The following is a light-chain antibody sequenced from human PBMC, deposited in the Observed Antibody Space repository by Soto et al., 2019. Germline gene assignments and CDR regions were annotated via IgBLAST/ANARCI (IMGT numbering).Light chain of an antibody. J-gene: IGKJ1*01. CDR2: DAS. CDR3: QQRSNWPRT. Sequence: EIVITPSPTTLSLSPGERATLSCRASQSVSSNLAWYQQKPGQAPRLLIYDASNRATGIPARFSGSGSGTDFTLTISSLEPEDFAVYYCQQRSNWPRTFGQGTKVDIK. V-gene: IGKV3-11*01. CDR1: QSVSSN.